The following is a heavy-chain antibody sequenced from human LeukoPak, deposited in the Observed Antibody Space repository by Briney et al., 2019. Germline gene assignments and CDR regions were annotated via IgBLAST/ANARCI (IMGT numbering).Heavy chain of an antibody. D-gene: IGHD6-13*01. CDR3: ARHPPGAAGTLQYYFDY. CDR1: GGTFSSYA. J-gene: IGHJ4*02. V-gene: IGHV1-69*01. Sequence: SVKVSCKAPGGTFSSYAISWVRQAPGQGLEWMGGIIPIFGTANYAQKFQGRVTVTADESTSTAYMELSSLRSEDTAVYYCARHPPGAAGTLQYYFDYWGQGTLVTVSS. CDR2: IIPIFGTA.